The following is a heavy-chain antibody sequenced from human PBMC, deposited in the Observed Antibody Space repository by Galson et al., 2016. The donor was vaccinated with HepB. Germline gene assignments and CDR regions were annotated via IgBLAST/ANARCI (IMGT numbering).Heavy chain of an antibody. Sequence: EILFLTCNVSGASISSSGHYWGWIRQPPGKGLAWIGSIYYSGSTYYNPSLKSPLAISVDTSKNQLSLKLSSVTAADTAVYYGERWLQSVNAFDLWGQGTMVTVSS. CDR2: IYYSGST. CDR1: GASISSSGHY. V-gene: IGHV4-39*01. D-gene: IGHD5-24*01. J-gene: IGHJ3*01. CDR3: ERWLQSVNAFDL.